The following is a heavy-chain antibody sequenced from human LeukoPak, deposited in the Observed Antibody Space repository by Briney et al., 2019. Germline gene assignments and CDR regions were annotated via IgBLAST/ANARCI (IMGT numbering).Heavy chain of an antibody. D-gene: IGHD7-27*01. J-gene: IGHJ3*02. CDR3: ARIRESLGLGAFDI. CDR2: IKQDGSEK. V-gene: IGHV3-7*02. Sequence: GGSLRLSCAASGFSLSTYWMSWVRQAPGKGLEWMANIKQDGSEKYYVDSVKGRFIISRDNAKNTLYLQMNSLRAEDSALYYCARIRESLGLGAFDIWGQGTMVTVSS. CDR1: GFSLSTYW.